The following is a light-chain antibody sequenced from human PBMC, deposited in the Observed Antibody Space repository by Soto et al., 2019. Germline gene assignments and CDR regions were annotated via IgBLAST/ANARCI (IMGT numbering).Light chain of an antibody. CDR3: KQYNSYSKT. CDR1: QSISSW. J-gene: IGKJ1*01. Sequence: EIQLTQSPSFLSATEGDRLTITCRASQSISSWLAWYQQKPGKAPKLLIFDASSLESGVPSRFSGSGSGTEFTLTISSLQPDEFATYYCKQYNSYSKTFGQGNKVDIK. V-gene: IGKV1-5*01. CDR2: DAS.